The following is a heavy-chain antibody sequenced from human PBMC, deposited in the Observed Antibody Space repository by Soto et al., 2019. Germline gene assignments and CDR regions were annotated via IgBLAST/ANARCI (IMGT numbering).Heavy chain of an antibody. J-gene: IGHJ4*02. D-gene: IGHD3-10*01. CDR2: ISSSSTI. CDR3: ARALYGSGSYFFA. CDR1: GFTFSSYS. V-gene: IGHV3-48*01. Sequence: GGSLRLSCAASGFTFSSYSMNWVRQAPGKGLEWVSYISSSSTIYYADSVKGRFTISRDNAKNSLYLQMNSLRAEDTAVYYCARALYGSGSYFFAWGQGTLVTVSS.